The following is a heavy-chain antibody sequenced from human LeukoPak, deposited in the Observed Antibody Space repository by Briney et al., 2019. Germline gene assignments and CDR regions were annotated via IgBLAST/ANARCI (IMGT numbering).Heavy chain of an antibody. V-gene: IGHV3-23*01. J-gene: IGHJ6*02. CDR1: GFTFSNHA. CDR3: ASIFRSIAARRAFDGMDV. D-gene: IGHD6-6*01. CDR2: ITGSGPTT. Sequence: GGSLRLSCVASGFTFSNHAMTWVRQAPGKGLEWVSAITGSGPTTFYADSVKGRFTISRDNSNNLLALQMTSLRVEDTAVYYCASIFRSIAARRAFDGMDVWGQGTTVTVSS.